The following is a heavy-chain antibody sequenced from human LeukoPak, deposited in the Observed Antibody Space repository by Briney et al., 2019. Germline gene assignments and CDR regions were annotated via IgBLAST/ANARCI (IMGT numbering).Heavy chain of an antibody. Sequence: PSETLSLTCAVYGGSFSNFYWTWIRQPPGKGLEWIGEINHRGTTNYNPSLQRRVTISADMSKNQFSLTLRSVTAADTAVYYCARGSYFDPHRFDLGYFGPWGQGSLVTVSS. CDR3: ARGSYFDPHRFDLGYFGP. D-gene: IGHD3-10*01. V-gene: IGHV4-34*01. CDR1: GGSFSNFY. CDR2: INHRGTT. J-gene: IGHJ5*02.